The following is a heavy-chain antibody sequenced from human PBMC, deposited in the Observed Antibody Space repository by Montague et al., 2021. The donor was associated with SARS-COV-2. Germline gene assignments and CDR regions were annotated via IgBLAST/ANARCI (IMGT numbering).Heavy chain of an antibody. CDR2: ISYDGSNK. D-gene: IGHD3-3*01. CDR1: GFTFSSYA. V-gene: IGHV3-30-3*01. CDR3: ATSRFLEWLFTMDGTFDY. J-gene: IGHJ4*02. Sequence: SLRLSCAASGFTFSSYAMHWVRQAPGKGLEWVAVISYDGSNKYYADSVKGRFTISRDNSKNTLYLQMNSLRAEDTAVYYCATSRFLEWLFTMDGTFDYWGQGTLVTVSS.